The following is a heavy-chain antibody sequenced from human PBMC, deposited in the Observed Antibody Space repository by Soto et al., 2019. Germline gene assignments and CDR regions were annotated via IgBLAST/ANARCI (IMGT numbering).Heavy chain of an antibody. Sequence: SETLSRTCAVYGGSFRGYYLSWIRQPPGKGLEWIGEINHSGSTNYKPSLKSRVAISVDTSPNQFSLKLSSVTAADTAVYSCARAPYCSSTSCYWVKWFDTWGQGPLVTLSS. D-gene: IGHD2-2*01. V-gene: IGHV4-34*01. CDR2: INHSGST. CDR3: ARAPYCSSTSCYWVKWFDT. CDR1: GGSFRGYY. J-gene: IGHJ5*02.